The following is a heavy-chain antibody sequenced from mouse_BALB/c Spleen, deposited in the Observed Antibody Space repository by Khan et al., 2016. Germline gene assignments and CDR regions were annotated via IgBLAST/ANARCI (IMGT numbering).Heavy chain of an antibody. J-gene: IGHJ4*01. CDR2: IYYSGTI. CDR3: ARAHYDYDAMDY. V-gene: IGHV3-5*02. CDR1: GISITTGNYR. D-gene: IGHD1-1*02. Sequence: EVQLVESGPGLVKPSQTVSLTCTVTGISITTGNYRWSWIRQFPGNKLEWIGYIYYSGTITYNPSLTSRTTITRDTSKNQFFLEMNSLTAEDTATYYFARAHYDYDAMDYWGQGTSVTVSS.